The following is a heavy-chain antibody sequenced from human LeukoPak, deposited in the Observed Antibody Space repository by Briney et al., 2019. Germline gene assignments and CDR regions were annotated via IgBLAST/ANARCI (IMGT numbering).Heavy chain of an antibody. J-gene: IGHJ4*02. Sequence: GGSLRLSCAASGFTFSSYGMHWVRQAPCKGLEWVAVLSYDGGNKYSADSVKGRFTISRDNSKNTLYLQMNSLRAEDTAVYYCARAKGSYSFDYWGQGTLVTVSS. CDR1: GFTFSSYG. D-gene: IGHD3-10*01. CDR3: ARAKGSYSFDY. V-gene: IGHV3-30*03. CDR2: LSYDGGNK.